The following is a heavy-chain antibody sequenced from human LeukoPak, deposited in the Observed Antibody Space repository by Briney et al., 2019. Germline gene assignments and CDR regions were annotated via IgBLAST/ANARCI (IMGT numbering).Heavy chain of an antibody. V-gene: IGHV3-23*01. CDR1: GFTFSTYA. J-gene: IGHJ4*02. D-gene: IGHD1-14*01. Sequence: AGGSLRLSCAASGFTFSTYAMTWVRQAPGKGLEWVSAIGGSGGNTYYADSLKGRFSISRDNSRSTLYLQMNSLRAEDTAVYYCVKAPSSEPFYAFDYWGQGTLVTVSS. CDR2: IGGSGGNT. CDR3: VKAPSSEPFYAFDY.